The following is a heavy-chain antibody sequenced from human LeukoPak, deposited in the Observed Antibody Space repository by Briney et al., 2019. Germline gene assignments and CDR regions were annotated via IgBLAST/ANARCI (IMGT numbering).Heavy chain of an antibody. CDR1: GGSISSGSYY. V-gene: IGHV4-61*02. D-gene: IGHD2-2*01. Sequence: SQTLSLTCTVSGGSISSGSYYWSWIRQPAGKGLEWIGRIYTSGSTNYNPSLKSRVTISVDTSKNQFSLKLTSVTAADTAVYYCARELSYCSSTSCRGPYYMDVWGKGTTVTVSS. CDR3: ARELSYCSSTSCRGPYYMDV. CDR2: IYTSGST. J-gene: IGHJ6*03.